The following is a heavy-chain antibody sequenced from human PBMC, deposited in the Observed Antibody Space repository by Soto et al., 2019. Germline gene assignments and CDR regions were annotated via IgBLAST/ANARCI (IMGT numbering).Heavy chain of an antibody. J-gene: IGHJ6*02. V-gene: IGHV6-1*01. D-gene: IGHD2-2*01. Sequence: QSQTLSLTCAISGDSVSSNSAAWNWIRQSPSRGLEWLGRTYYRSKWYNDYAVSVKSRITINPDTSKNQFSLQLTSVTPGDTAVYYCARIDSYQPAGSYAYYYGMDVWGQGTTVTVSS. CDR1: GDSVSSNSAA. CDR3: ARIDSYQPAGSYAYYYGMDV. CDR2: TYYRSKWYN.